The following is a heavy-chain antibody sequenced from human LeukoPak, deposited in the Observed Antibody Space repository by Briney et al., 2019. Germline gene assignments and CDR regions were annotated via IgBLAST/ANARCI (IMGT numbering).Heavy chain of an antibody. D-gene: IGHD2-2*01. Sequence: GSSVKGSCKASGGTFSSYAISWARQARGQGLEWRGWISAYNGNTNYAQKLQGGVTMTTDTSTSTAYMELRSLRSDDTAVYYCARDPLLYCSSTSCYGPRDAFDIWGQGTMVTVSS. V-gene: IGHV1-18*01. CDR3: ARDPLLYCSSTSCYGPRDAFDI. J-gene: IGHJ3*02. CDR2: ISAYNGNT. CDR1: GGTFSSYA.